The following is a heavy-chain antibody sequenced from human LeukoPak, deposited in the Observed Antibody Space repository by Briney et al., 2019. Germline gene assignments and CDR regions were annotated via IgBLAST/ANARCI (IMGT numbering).Heavy chain of an antibody. J-gene: IGHJ3*02. CDR1: GFTFRSYS. D-gene: IGHD3-22*01. Sequence: GGSLRLSCEVSGFTFRSYSMNWVRQAPGKGLEWVAVISYDGSNKYYADSVKGRFTISRDNSKNTLYLQMNSLRAEDTAVYYCAKVASRVIVVVMKSDDAFDIWGQGTMVTVSS. CDR2: ISYDGSNK. V-gene: IGHV3-30*18. CDR3: AKVASRVIVVVMKSDDAFDI.